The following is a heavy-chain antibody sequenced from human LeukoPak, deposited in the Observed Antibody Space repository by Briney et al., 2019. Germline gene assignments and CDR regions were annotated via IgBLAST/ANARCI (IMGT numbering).Heavy chain of an antibody. CDR2: IYPGGSDT. D-gene: IGHD7-27*01. CDR3: ARSRAPGAADAFDI. V-gene: IGHV5-51*01. J-gene: IGHJ3*02. Sequence: GESLKISCKDSGYSFTSYWIGWVRQLPGKGLEWMGIIYPGGSDTRYSPSFQGQVTISADKSINTAYLQWSSLKAPDTAMYYCARSRAPGAADAFDIWGQGTMVTVSS. CDR1: GYSFTSYW.